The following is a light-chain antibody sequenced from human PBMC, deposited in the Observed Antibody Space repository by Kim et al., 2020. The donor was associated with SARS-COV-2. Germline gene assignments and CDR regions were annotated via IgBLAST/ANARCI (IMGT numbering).Light chain of an antibody. CDR1: DIGSKR. CDR3: QVWVSSSEHMV. J-gene: IGLJ2*01. Sequence: PGKAGRFTCGGNDIGSKRVDWYRRKPSQAPEMVNYYGSDRASGIPERFSGSSAGNTATLTIIRVEAGDDADYYCQVWVSSSEHMVFSGGTQLTVL. CDR2: YGS. V-gene: IGLV3-21*04.